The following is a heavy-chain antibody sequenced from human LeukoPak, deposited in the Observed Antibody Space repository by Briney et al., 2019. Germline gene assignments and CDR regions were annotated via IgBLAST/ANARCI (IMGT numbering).Heavy chain of an antibody. CDR3: ARDRFYDILTGYDY. CDR2: ISSSGSAI. CDR1: GFTFSDYY. D-gene: IGHD3-9*01. J-gene: IGHJ4*02. V-gene: IGHV3-11*04. Sequence: GGSLRLSCAASGFTFSDYYMSWIRQAPGKGLEWVSYISSSGSAIYYADSVRGRFTISRDNAKNSLYLQMNSLRAEDTAVYYCARDRFYDILTGYDYWGQGTLVTVSS.